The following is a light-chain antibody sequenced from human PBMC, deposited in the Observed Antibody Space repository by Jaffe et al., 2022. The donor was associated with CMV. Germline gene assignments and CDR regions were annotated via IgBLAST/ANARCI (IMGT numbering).Light chain of an antibody. CDR3: NSYTSSSTLAV. Sequence: QSALTQPASVSGSPGQSITISCTGTSTDVGGYNYVSWYQQHPGKAPKLMIFDVSSRPSGVSNRFSGSKSGNTASLTISGLQAEDEADYYCNSYTSSSTLAVFGGGTKLTVL. CDR2: DVS. J-gene: IGLJ2*01. V-gene: IGLV2-14*03. CDR1: STDVGGYNY.